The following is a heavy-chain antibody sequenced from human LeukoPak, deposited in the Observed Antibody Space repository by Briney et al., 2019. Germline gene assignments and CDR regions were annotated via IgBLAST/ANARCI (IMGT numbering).Heavy chain of an antibody. D-gene: IGHD2-2*01. Sequence: KPGESLRISCKGSGYSFTSYWISRVRQMPGKGLEWMGRIDPSDSYPNYSPSFQGHVTISADKSISTAYLQWSSLKASDTAMYYCARLPRGGYYQLLWGAFDIWGQGTMVTVSS. CDR1: GYSFTSYW. CDR2: IDPSDSYP. J-gene: IGHJ3*02. CDR3: ARLPRGGYYQLLWGAFDI. V-gene: IGHV5-10-1*01.